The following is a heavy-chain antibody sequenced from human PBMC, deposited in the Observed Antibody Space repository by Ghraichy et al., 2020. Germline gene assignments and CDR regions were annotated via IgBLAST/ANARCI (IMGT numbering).Heavy chain of an antibody. CDR1: GYTFTGYY. CDR3: LLRLAARPHRYYYYGMDV. CDR2: INPNSGGT. Sequence: ASVKVSCKASGYTFTGYYMHWVRQAPGQGLEWMGWINPNSGGTNYAQKFQGRVTMTRDTSISTAYMELSRLRSDDTAVYYCLLRLAARPHRYYYYGMDVWGQGTTVTVSS. V-gene: IGHV1-2*02. J-gene: IGHJ6*02. D-gene: IGHD6-6*01.